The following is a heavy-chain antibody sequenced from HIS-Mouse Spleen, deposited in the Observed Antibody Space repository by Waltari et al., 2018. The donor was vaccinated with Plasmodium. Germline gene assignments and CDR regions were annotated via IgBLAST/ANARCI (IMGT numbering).Heavy chain of an antibody. CDR2: IYSGGRT. CDR1: GFTVSSNY. Sequence: EVQLVESGGGLVQPGGSPRLSCAASGFTVSSNYMSWVRQAPGKGLEWVSGIYSGGRTYSADSVKGRFTISRDNSKNTLYLQMNSLRAEDTAVYYCASNVVPAAIYYYYGMDVWGQGTTVTVSS. J-gene: IGHJ6*02. V-gene: IGHV3-66*01. CDR3: ASNVVPAAIYYYYGMDV. D-gene: IGHD2-2*01.